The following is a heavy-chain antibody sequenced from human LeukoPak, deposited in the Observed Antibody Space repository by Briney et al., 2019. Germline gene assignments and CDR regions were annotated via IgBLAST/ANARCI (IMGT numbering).Heavy chain of an antibody. CDR2: IYYSGNT. CDR3: ARTYYYDSSGYYQIDY. CDR1: GGSFSRGGYY. Sequence: SETLSLTCNVSGGSFSRGGYYWTWIRRHPGKGLEWIGYIYYSGNTYYNPSLKSRVTISVDTSKNQFSLNVSSVTAADTAVYYCARTYYYDSSGYYQIDYWGQGTLVTVSS. J-gene: IGHJ4*02. D-gene: IGHD3-22*01. V-gene: IGHV4-31*03.